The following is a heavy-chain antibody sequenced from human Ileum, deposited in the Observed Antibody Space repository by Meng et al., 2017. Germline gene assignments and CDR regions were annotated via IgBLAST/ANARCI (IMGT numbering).Heavy chain of an antibody. Sequence: GESLKISCAASGFTLRFYAMSWVRQAPGKGLEWVPGISGSGDDTYNADSVKGRFTISRDNSKNTLYLQMNSLRAEDTAVYYCAKDIRDGDPGPFDYWGQGTLVTVSS. V-gene: IGHV3-23*01. D-gene: IGHD4-17*01. J-gene: IGHJ4*02. CDR1: GFTLRFYA. CDR2: ISGSGDDT. CDR3: AKDIRDGDPGPFDY.